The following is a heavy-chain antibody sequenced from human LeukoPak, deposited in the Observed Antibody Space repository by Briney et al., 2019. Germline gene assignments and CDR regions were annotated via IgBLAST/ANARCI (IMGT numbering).Heavy chain of an antibody. CDR2: MNPNSGNT. CDR3: ARLSLLLPDAFDI. Sequence: GASVKVSCKVSGYTLTELSMHWVRQAPGKGLEWMGWMNPNSGNTGYAQKFQGRVTIIRNTSISTAYMELSSLRSEDTAVYYCARLSLLLPDAFDIWGQGTMVTVSS. V-gene: IGHV1-8*03. J-gene: IGHJ3*02. D-gene: IGHD1-26*01. CDR1: GYTLTELS.